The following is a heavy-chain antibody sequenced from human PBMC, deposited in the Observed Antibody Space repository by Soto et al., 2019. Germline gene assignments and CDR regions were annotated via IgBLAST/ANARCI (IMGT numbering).Heavy chain of an antibody. Sequence: PSESLSLTCTVSGGSISSYYWSWIRQPPGKGLEWIGYIYYSGSTNYNPSLKSRVTISVDTSKNQFSLKLSSVTAADTAVYYCARVHVEWNDQPNWFDPWGQGTLVTVSS. V-gene: IGHV4-59*01. CDR1: GGSISSYY. CDR3: ARVHVEWNDQPNWFDP. D-gene: IGHD1-1*01. CDR2: IYYSGST. J-gene: IGHJ5*02.